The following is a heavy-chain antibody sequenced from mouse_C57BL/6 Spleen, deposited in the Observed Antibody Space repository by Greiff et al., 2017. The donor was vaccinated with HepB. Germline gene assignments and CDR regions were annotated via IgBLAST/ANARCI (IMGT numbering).Heavy chain of an antibody. Sequence: EVQLQQSGPGLVKPSQSLSLTCSVTGYSITSGYYWNWIRQFPGNKLEWMGYISYDGSNNYNPSLKNRISITRDTSKNQFFLKLNSVTTEDTATYYCARGGMGRGLDYWGQGTSVTVSS. V-gene: IGHV3-6*01. J-gene: IGHJ4*01. D-gene: IGHD4-1*01. CDR2: ISYDGSN. CDR3: ARGGMGRGLDY. CDR1: GYSITSGYY.